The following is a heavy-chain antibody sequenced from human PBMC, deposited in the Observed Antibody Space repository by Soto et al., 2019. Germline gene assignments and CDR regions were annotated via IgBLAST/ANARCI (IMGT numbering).Heavy chain of an antibody. CDR2: ISGSGDSP. J-gene: IGHJ2*01. V-gene: IGHV3-23*01. D-gene: IGHD7-27*01. CDR3: AKATWGYWYFDL. Sequence: EVQLLESGGGLVQPGGSLRLSCAASGFIFRSYGMSWVRQAPGKGPEWVSAISGSGDSPYYADSVKGRFTVSRDNSKNTLYLQMTSLRAEDTAVYYCAKATWGYWYFDLWGRGTLVTVSS. CDR1: GFIFRSYG.